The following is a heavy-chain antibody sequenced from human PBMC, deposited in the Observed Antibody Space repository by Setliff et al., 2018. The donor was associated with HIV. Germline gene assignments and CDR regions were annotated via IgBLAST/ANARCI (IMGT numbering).Heavy chain of an antibody. Sequence: KPSETLSLTCTVSGGSISSASYYWSWIRQPAGKGLEWIGRIYTSGSTNYNPSLKSRVTISVDTSKNQFSLKLNSVTAADTAVYYCARAISPQYYGSSGYYLAGGQGTLVTVSS. D-gene: IGHD3-22*01. CDR2: IYTSGST. CDR1: GGSISSASYY. J-gene: IGHJ4*02. V-gene: IGHV4-61*02. CDR3: ARAISPQYYGSSGYYLA.